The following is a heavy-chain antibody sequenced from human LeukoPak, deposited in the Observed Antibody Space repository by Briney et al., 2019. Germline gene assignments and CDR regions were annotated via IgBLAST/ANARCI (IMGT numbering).Heavy chain of an antibody. CDR1: GFTFSGYT. D-gene: IGHD2-21*02. CDR2: IRTKANNYAT. V-gene: IGHV3-73*01. Sequence: GGSLRRSCAASGFTFSGYTIHWARQASGKGLEWVGHIRTKANNYATDYDASVKGRFTISRDDSKNTAFLQMNSLKTEDTAVYYCSRHDALPGDYWGQGTQVTVSS. J-gene: IGHJ4*02. CDR3: SRHDALPGDY.